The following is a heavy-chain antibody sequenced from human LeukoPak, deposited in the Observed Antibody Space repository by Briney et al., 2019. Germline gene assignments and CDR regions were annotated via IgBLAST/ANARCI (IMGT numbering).Heavy chain of an antibody. Sequence: GGSLRLSCIASGFSFSGHWMHWARQLPGKGLVWVSRISPTGSTTSYADSVKGRFTVSRDNAKNTLYLQVNNLRAEDTAVYYCARGPNSNWSGPDFWGQGTLLTVSS. D-gene: IGHD6-6*01. V-gene: IGHV3-74*01. CDR1: GFSFSGHW. CDR2: ISPTGSTT. CDR3: ARGPNSNWSGPDF. J-gene: IGHJ4*02.